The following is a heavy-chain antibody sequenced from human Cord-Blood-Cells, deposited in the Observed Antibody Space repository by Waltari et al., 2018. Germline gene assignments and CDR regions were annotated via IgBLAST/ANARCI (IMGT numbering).Heavy chain of an antibody. CDR1: GFTFSSYG. CDR2: IWYDGSNK. Sequence: QVQLVESGGGVVQPGRSLRLSCAASGFTFSSYGMHWVRQAPGKGLEWVAVIWYDGSNKYYADSVKGRFTISRDNSKNTLYLQMNSLRAEDTAVYYCARVWGPDAFDIWGQGTMVTVSS. V-gene: IGHV3-33*01. D-gene: IGHD7-27*01. CDR3: ARVWGPDAFDI. J-gene: IGHJ3*02.